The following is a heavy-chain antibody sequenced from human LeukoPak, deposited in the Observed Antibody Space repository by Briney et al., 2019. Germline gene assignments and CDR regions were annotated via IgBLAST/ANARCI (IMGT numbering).Heavy chain of an antibody. V-gene: IGHV1-18*01. CDR3: SSRSSFGGDFYY. CDR2: ISPYNGNT. CDR1: GYTFTTYG. Sequence: ASVKVSCKASGYTFTTYGISWVRQAPGQGLEWMGWISPYNGNTIYAQNLQGRVTITTDTSTSTAYMELRSLRSDDTAVYYCSSRSSFGGDFYYWGQGTLVTVSS. J-gene: IGHJ4*02. D-gene: IGHD2-15*01.